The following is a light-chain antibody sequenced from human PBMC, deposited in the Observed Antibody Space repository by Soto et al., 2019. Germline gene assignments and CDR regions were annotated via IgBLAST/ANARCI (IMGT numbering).Light chain of an antibody. CDR1: SSDVGGYIF. V-gene: IGLV2-23*02. CDR3: CSYAGSSAYV. Sequence: QSALTQPASVSGSPGQSITISCTGTSSDVGGYIFVSWYQQHPGKAPKLMIYDVTSRPSGVSYRFSGSKSGNTASLTISGLQAEDESDYYCCSYAGSSAYVFGTGTKLTVL. CDR2: DVT. J-gene: IGLJ1*01.